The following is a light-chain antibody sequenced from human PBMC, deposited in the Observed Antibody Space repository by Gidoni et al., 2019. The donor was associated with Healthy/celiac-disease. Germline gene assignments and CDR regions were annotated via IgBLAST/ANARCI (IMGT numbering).Light chain of an antibody. CDR1: SSNSGSNT. V-gene: IGLV1-44*01. J-gene: IGLJ3*02. CDR2: SNN. Sequence: QSVLTQPPSASGTPGQRGTISCSGSSSNSGSNTVNWYQQLPATAPKLLIYSNNQRPSGVPDRFSGSKSGTSASLAISGLQSEDESDYYCAAWDDSLNGWVFGGGTKLTVL. CDR3: AAWDDSLNGWV.